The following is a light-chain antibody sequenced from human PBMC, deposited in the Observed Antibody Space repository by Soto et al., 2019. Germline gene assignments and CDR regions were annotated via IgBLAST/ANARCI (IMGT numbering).Light chain of an antibody. CDR1: QSISSW. Sequence: DIQMTQSPSIPSASVGDRVTITCRASQSISSWLAWYQQKPGKAPNLLIYKASHLENGVPSRFSGSGSGTEFTLTISSLQPGDFATYYCQHYNTYPWTFGQGTKVDI. CDR2: KAS. V-gene: IGKV1-5*03. CDR3: QHYNTYPWT. J-gene: IGKJ1*01.